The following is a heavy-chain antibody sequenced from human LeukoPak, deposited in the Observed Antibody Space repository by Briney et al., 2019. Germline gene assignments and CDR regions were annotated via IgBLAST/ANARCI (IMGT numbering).Heavy chain of an antibody. CDR3: ARDSSSTQQLWFVY. J-gene: IGHJ4*02. D-gene: IGHD5-18*01. CDR2: IFPSGGEI. Sequence: GSLRLSCAASGFTFSTFAMIWVRQPPGKGLEWVSSIFPSGGEIHYADSVRGRFTISRDNAKNSLYLQMNSLRAEDTAVYYCARDSSSTQQLWFVYWGQGTLVTVSS. V-gene: IGHV3-21*01. CDR1: GFTFSTFA.